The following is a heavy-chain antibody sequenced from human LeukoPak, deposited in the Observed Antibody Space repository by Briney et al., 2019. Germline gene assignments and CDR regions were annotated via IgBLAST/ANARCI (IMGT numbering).Heavy chain of an antibody. V-gene: IGHV3-7*01. CDR1: VFSFSSYY. Sequence: GGSLRLPCGASVFSFSSYYMTWAREAPGKGLEWVSYIKEDGREKNYVVSVKGRFTISRENAKNTLYLLMNRLRAEDTAVYYCARGRGYCSGGNCYTVLDYWGQGTLVTVSS. J-gene: IGHJ4*02. CDR3: ARGRGYCSGGNCYTVLDY. CDR2: IKEDGREK. D-gene: IGHD2-15*01.